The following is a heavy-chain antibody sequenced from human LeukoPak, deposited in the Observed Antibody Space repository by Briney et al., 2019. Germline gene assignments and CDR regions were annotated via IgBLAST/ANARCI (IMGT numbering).Heavy chain of an antibody. D-gene: IGHD2-15*01. CDR3: AKDRGSDHFFDL. CDR2: ISGSGGST. Sequence: GGSLRLSCAASGFTFSSYAMSWVRQAPGKGLEWVSAISGSGGSTYYADSVKGRFTISRDNSKNTLYLQMNSLRLGDTAVYYCAKDRGSDHFFDLWGRGTLVTVSS. CDR1: GFTFSSYA. V-gene: IGHV3-23*01. J-gene: IGHJ2*01.